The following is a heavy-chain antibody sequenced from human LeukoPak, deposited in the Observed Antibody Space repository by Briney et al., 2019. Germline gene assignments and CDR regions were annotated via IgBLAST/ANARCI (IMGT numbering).Heavy chain of an antibody. CDR3: ARSPIVPTYLFDY. J-gene: IGHJ4*02. V-gene: IGHV4-39*01. Sequence: SETLSLTCTVSXGSISSSSYYWGWIRQPPGKGLEWIGSIYYSGSTYYNPSLKSRVTISVDTSKNQFSLKLSSVTAADTAVYYCARSPIVPTYLFDYWGQGTLVTVSS. D-gene: IGHD2-2*01. CDR1: XGSISSSSYY. CDR2: IYYSGST.